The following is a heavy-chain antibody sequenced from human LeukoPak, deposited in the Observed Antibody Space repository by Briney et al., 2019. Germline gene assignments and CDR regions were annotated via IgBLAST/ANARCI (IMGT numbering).Heavy chain of an antibody. CDR1: GYSISSGYY. Sequence: SETLSLTCTVSGYSISSGYYWGWIRQPPGKGLEWIGSIYHSGSTYYNPSLKNRGTISVDTSKNQFSLKLSSVTAADTAVYYCGREYGSGSYDTVEDYWGQGTLVTVSS. J-gene: IGHJ4*02. D-gene: IGHD3-10*01. CDR2: IYHSGST. CDR3: GREYGSGSYDTVEDY. V-gene: IGHV4-38-2*02.